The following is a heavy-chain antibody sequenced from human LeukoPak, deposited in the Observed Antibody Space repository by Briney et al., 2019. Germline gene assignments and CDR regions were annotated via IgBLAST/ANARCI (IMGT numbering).Heavy chain of an antibody. Sequence: GGSLRLSCAASGFTFSSYAMHWVRQAPGKGLEWVAVISYDGSNKYYADSVKGRFTISRDNSKNTLYLQMNSLRAEDTAVYYCARSGHDFWSGRNWFDPWGQGTLVTVSS. CDR3: ARSGHDFWSGRNWFDP. CDR1: GFTFSSYA. V-gene: IGHV3-30-3*01. J-gene: IGHJ5*02. CDR2: ISYDGSNK. D-gene: IGHD3-3*01.